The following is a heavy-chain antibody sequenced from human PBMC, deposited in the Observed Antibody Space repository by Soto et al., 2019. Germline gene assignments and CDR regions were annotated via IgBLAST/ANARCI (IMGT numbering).Heavy chain of an antibody. Sequence: PSETLSLTCTVSGGSIRSYYWSWIRQPPGKGLEWIGYIYYSGSSGSTNYNPSLKSRVAISVDTSKSQFSLKLSSVTAADTAVYYCARGPLSGSVYYWGQGTLVTVSS. CDR1: GGSIRSYY. J-gene: IGHJ4*02. CDR2: IYYSGSSGST. V-gene: IGHV4-59*01. D-gene: IGHD1-26*01. CDR3: ARGPLSGSVYY.